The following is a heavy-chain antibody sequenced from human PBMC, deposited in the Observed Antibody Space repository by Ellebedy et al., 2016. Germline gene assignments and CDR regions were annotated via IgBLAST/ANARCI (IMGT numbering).Heavy chain of an antibody. Sequence: GESLKISCAASGFTLNNYAMTWIRQAAGEGLEWVSAITGDTATTYYADSVKGRFTISRDNSKNRLYLQMSSLKVEDTATYYCANVGGSGSYYNGYWGQGTLVTVSS. CDR2: ITGDTATT. V-gene: IGHV3-23*01. CDR1: GFTLNNYA. D-gene: IGHD3-10*01. J-gene: IGHJ4*02. CDR3: ANVGGSGSYYNGY.